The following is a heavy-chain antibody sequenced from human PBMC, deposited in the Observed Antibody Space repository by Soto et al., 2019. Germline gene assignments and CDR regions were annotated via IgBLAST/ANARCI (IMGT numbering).Heavy chain of an antibody. CDR2: ISYDGSNK. V-gene: IGHV3-30-3*01. Sequence: GGSLRLSCAASGFTFSSYAMHWVRQAPGKGLEWVAVISYDGSNKYYADSVKGRFTISRDNSKNTLYLQMNSLRAEDTAVYYCAKVVLGGYYDSSGYYYDPEYWGQGTLVTVSS. J-gene: IGHJ4*02. D-gene: IGHD3-22*01. CDR1: GFTFSSYA. CDR3: AKVVLGGYYDSSGYYYDPEY.